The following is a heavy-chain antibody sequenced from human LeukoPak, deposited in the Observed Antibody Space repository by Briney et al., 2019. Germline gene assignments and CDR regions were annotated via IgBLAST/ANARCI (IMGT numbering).Heavy chain of an antibody. V-gene: IGHV4-30-2*01. CDR3: ARVRDPYYYYMDV. J-gene: IGHJ6*03. Sequence: SETLSLTCTVSGGSIGIDDYYWTWIRQPPGKGLEWIGYIYHRGTTYYNPSLESRVTISVDRSKNQFSLKLSPVTAADTAMFYCARVRDPYYYYMDVWAKGPRSPSP. D-gene: IGHD5-24*01. CDR2: IYHRGTT. CDR1: GGSIGIDDYY.